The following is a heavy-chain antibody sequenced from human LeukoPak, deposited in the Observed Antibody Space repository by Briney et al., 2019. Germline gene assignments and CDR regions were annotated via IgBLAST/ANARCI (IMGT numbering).Heavy chain of an antibody. V-gene: IGHV5-51*01. J-gene: IGHJ4*02. CDR3: ARHFGTGTPFDY. Sequence: GESLKISCRGSGYRFSNYWVAWVRQVPGKGLEWMGVTGDSDTRYSPSFEGQVTMSVDKSINTAYLQWSSLKASDTAMYYCARHFGTGTPFDYWGQGTLVTVSS. CDR1: GYRFSNYW. D-gene: IGHD3/OR15-3a*01. CDR2: TGDSDT.